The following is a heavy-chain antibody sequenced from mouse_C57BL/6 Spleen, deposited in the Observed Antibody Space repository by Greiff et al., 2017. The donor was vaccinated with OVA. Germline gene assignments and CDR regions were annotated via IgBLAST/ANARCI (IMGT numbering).Heavy chain of an antibody. V-gene: IGHV1-54*01. CDR1: GYAFTNYL. D-gene: IGHD2-4*01. CDR2: IHPGDGGT. Sequence: QVQLKESGAELVRPGTSVKVSCKASGYAFTNYLIEWVKQRPGQGLEWIGMIHPGDGGTNYTEKFTGKATLTADKSSSTAYMQLSSLTSEDAAVYFCAISEGDDYPFAYWGQGTLVTVSA. CDR3: AISEGDDYPFAY. J-gene: IGHJ3*01.